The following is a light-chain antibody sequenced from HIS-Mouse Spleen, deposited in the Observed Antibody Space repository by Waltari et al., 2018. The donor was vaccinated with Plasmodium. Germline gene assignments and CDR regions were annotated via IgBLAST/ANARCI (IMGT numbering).Light chain of an antibody. CDR1: QRVSSY. CDR3: QQRSNWPRVLT. V-gene: IGKV3-11*01. CDR2: DES. Sequence: EIVLTQSPATLSLSPGERATLSCRASQRVSSYLAWYQQKPGQAPRLIYDESNRATGIPARFRCSGSGTDFTLTISSLEPEDFAVYYCQQRSNWPRVLTFGGGTKVEIK. J-gene: IGKJ4*01.